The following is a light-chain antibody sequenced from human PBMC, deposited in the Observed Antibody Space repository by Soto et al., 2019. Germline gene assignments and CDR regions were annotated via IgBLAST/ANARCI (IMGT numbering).Light chain of an antibody. CDR2: GAS. CDR1: QSVGTRL. V-gene: IGKV3-20*01. CDR3: QHYQSGHPTI. J-gene: IGKJ5*01. Sequence: EILLTQSPDTLSLSPGERATLSCRAAQSVGTRLAWYQHKTGQAPRLLISGASSRANRIKDRFTGRGSETAFSLTISRLEPEDFALYYCQHYQSGHPTIFGQGTRLEIK.